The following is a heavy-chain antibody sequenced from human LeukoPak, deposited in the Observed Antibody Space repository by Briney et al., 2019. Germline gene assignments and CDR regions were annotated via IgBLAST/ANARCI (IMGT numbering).Heavy chain of an antibody. CDR1: GFTFSTYA. CDR3: AKAASGNWNDVSDY. D-gene: IGHD1-20*01. V-gene: IGHV3-23*01. Sequence: GGSLRLSCAASGFTFSTYAMSWVRQAPGKGLEWVSAISGRGVSTSYADSVRGRFTISRDNSKNTLYLQMNSLRAEDTAVYYCAKAASGNWNDVSDYWGQGTLVTVSS. CDR2: ISGRGVST. J-gene: IGHJ4*02.